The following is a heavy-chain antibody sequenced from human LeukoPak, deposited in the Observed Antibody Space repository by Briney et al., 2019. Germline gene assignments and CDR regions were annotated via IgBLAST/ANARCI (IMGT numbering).Heavy chain of an antibody. CDR1: GFTFSNSA. Sequence: GGSLRLSCAASGFTFSNSAMSWVRQAPGKGLEWVSGFTRNDETTSYADSVKGRFTISRDNSRDTLYLQMNSLTAEDTAVYYCAKVKVVGYSTFDYWGQGTLVTVSS. D-gene: IGHD3-22*01. CDR3: AKVKVVGYSTFDY. J-gene: IGHJ4*02. V-gene: IGHV3-23*01. CDR2: FTRNDETT.